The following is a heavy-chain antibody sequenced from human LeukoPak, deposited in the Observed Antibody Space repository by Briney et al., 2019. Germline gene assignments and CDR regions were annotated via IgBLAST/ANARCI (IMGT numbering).Heavy chain of an antibody. Sequence: SETLSLTCTVSGGSISSISYYWGWIRQPPGKGLERIGHIYYRGSTFYNPSLRGRVTISVDTSKNHFSVKLTSVTTADTAVYYCARLYGNFQNHYDYWGQGTLVTVSS. CDR3: ARLYGNFQNHYDY. V-gene: IGHV4-39*07. D-gene: IGHD1-7*01. CDR2: IYYRGST. CDR1: GGSISSISYY. J-gene: IGHJ4*02.